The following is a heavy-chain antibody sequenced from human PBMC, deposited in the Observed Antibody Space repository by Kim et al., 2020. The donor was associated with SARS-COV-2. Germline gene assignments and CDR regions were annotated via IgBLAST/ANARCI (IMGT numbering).Heavy chain of an antibody. D-gene: IGHD3-10*01. V-gene: IGHV4-59*12. CDR1: GGSISRYY. CDR3: ARGYYDSGSYFND. CDR2: IYYNGST. Sequence: SETLSLTCTFSGGSISRYYWNWIRRPPGKGLEWIGYIYYNGSTNYNPSLKSRVTRSIDTSKNQFALKLSSVTAADTAMYYCARGYYDSGSYFNDWGQGTLVTVSS. J-gene: IGHJ4*02.